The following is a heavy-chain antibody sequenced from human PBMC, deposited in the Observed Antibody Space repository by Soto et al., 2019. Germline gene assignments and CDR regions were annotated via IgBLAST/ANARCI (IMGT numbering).Heavy chain of an antibody. CDR3: ARGGRSFWSGYFDY. V-gene: IGHV4-59*01. J-gene: IGHJ4*02. CDR1: GGSISTFY. Sequence: SETLSLTCTVSGGSISTFYWSWIRQSPGKGLEWIGYIYYSGSTSYNPSLKSRVTISVDTSKNQFSLKLSSVTAADTAVYYCARGGRSFWSGYFDYWGQGTLVTVSS. D-gene: IGHD3-3*01. CDR2: IYYSGST.